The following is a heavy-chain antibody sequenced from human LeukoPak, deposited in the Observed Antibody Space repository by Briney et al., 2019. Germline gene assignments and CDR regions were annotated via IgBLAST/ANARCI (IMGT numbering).Heavy chain of an antibody. D-gene: IGHD3-3*01. V-gene: IGHV1-69*05. CDR3: ASLIDYDFWSGPQAPYYYYMDV. CDR1: GYTFTSYG. Sequence: SVKVSCKASGYTFTSYGISWVRQAPGQGLEWMGGIIPIFGTANYAQKFQGRVTITTDESTSTAYMELSSLRSEDTAVYYCASLIDYDFWSGPQAPYYYYMDVWGKGTTVTVSS. CDR2: IIPIFGTA. J-gene: IGHJ6*03.